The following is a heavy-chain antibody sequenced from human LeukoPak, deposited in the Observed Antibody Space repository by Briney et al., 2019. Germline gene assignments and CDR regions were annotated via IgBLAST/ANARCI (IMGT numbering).Heavy chain of an antibody. Sequence: ASVKVSCKASGYTFTGYCMHWVRQAPGQGLEWMGWINPNSGGTNYAQKFQGRVTMTRDTSISTAYMELSRLRSDDTAVYYCARDGYSSGWYEDYYYYYYMDVWGKGTTVTVSS. CDR1: GYTFTGYC. J-gene: IGHJ6*03. V-gene: IGHV1-2*02. D-gene: IGHD6-19*01. CDR3: ARDGYSSGWYEDYYYYYYMDV. CDR2: INPNSGGT.